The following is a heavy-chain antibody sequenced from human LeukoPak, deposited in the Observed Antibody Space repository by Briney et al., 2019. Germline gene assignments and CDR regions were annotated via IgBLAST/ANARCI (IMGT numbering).Heavy chain of an antibody. Sequence: SETLSLTCTVSGHSIRSYYWSWIRQPAGKGLEGVGRIYTSGSTNYNPSLKSRVTISVDTSKNHFSLKLSSVTAADTAVYYCARDHGIAAAGNWFDPWGQETLVTVSS. J-gene: IGHJ5*02. CDR2: IYTSGST. CDR3: ARDHGIAAAGNWFDP. D-gene: IGHD6-13*01. V-gene: IGHV4-4*07. CDR1: GHSIRSYY.